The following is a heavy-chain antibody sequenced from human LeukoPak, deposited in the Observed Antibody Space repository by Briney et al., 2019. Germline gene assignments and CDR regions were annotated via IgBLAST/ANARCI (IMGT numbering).Heavy chain of an antibody. D-gene: IGHD3-3*01. Sequence: PSETRSLTCAVFGGSFSDYYWTWIRQPPGKGLEWIGEINHSGSTYYNPSLKSRVTISVDTSKNQFSLKLSSVTGADTAVYYCARVGDAFDIWGQGTMVTVSS. V-gene: IGHV4-34*09. CDR3: ARVGDAFDI. J-gene: IGHJ3*02. CDR2: INHSGST. CDR1: GGSFSDYY.